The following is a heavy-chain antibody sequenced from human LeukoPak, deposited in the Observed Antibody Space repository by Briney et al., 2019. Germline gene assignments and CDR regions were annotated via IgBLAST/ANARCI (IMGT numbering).Heavy chain of an antibody. CDR3: ASKGAGYCRSTNCQGAFDL. CDR1: GGTFSNYA. D-gene: IGHD2-2*01. Sequence: SVKVSCKASGGTFSNYAITWVRQAPGQGLEFMGRIVPILEITNYAEKFQGRVTITADKSTTTAYLELSSLTSDDTAVYYCASKGAGYCRSTNCQGAFDLWGQGTMVSVSS. CDR2: IVPILEIT. V-gene: IGHV1-69*04. J-gene: IGHJ3*01.